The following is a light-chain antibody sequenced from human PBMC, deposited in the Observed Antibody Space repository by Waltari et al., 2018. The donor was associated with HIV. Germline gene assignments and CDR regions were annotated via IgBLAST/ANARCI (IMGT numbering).Light chain of an antibody. CDR3: QQYKSTPWM. V-gene: IGKV1-5*03. Sequence: DTQMTQSPSTVSASIGDRVTITCRASQSISTWLAWYQLKPGKVPKLLIHAASSLESGVSTRFSGSGSGTEFTLTINSLQPEDSATYFCQQYKSTPWMFGQGTKVEIK. CDR2: AAS. CDR1: QSISTW. J-gene: IGKJ1*01.